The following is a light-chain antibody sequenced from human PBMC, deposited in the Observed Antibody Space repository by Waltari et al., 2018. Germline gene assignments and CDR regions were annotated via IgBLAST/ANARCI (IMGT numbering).Light chain of an antibody. CDR3: LLYMPSGDWL. CDR2: STN. J-gene: IGLJ3*02. V-gene: IGLV8-61*01. Sequence: QTVVTQEPSFSVSPGGTVTLTCGLSSGSVSTTYYPSWYPQTPGQAPRTLIYSTNIRSSGVPDRFSGSILGNKAALIITGAQAVDASDYYCLLYMPSGDWLFGGGTKLTVL. CDR1: SGSVSTTYY.